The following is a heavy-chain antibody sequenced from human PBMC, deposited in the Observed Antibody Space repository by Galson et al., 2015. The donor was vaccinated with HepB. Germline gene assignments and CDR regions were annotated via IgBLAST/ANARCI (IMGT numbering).Heavy chain of an antibody. CDR2: ISYDGSNK. CDR1: GFTFSSYA. V-gene: IGHV3-30*04. J-gene: IGHJ6*02. D-gene: IGHD1-26*01. CDR3: ARDEVVGATYYYYYGMDV. Sequence: SLRLSCAASGFTFSSYAMHWVRQAPGKGLEWVAVISYDGSNKYYADSVKGRFTISRDNSKNTLYLQMNSLRAEDTAVYYCARDEVVGATYYYYYGMDVWGQGTTVTVSS.